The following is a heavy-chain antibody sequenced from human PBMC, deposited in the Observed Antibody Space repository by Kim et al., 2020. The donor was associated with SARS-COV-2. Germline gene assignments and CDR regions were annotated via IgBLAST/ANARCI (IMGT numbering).Heavy chain of an antibody. D-gene: IGHD3-10*01. CDR1: GFTFSSYD. Sequence: GGSLRLSCAASGFTFSSYDMHWVRQATGKGLEWVSAIGTAGDTYYPGSVKGRFTISRENAKNSLYLQMNSLRAGDTAVYYCARSLFSHPGSYYKGHYYGMDVWGQGTTVTVSS. V-gene: IGHV3-13*01. CDR2: IGTAGDT. J-gene: IGHJ6*02. CDR3: ARSLFSHPGSYYKGHYYGMDV.